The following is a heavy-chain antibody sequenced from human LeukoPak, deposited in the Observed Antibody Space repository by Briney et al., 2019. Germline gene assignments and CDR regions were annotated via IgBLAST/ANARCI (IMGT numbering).Heavy chain of an antibody. CDR1: GGSVSINDYY. CDR2: INHSGST. J-gene: IGHJ6*03. Sequence: PSETLSLTCIVSGGSVSINDYYWGWIRQPPGKGLEWIGEINHSGSTNYNPSLKSRVTISVDTSKNQFSLKLSSVTAADTAVYYCARWGFGYCSSTSCYAGYYYYYMDVWGKGTTVTVSS. CDR3: ARWGFGYCSSTSCYAGYYYYYMDV. D-gene: IGHD2-2*01. V-gene: IGHV4-39*07.